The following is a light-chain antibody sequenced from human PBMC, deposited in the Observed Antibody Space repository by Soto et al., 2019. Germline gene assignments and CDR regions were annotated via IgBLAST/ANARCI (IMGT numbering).Light chain of an antibody. J-gene: IGLJ3*02. CDR2: EVN. CDR1: SSDVGSYDR. CDR3: CSSVGSPNWV. Sequence: QSALTQPASVSGSPGQSIAISCTGTSSDVGSYDRVSCYQQHPGKAPTLMIYEVNKRPSGVSNRFSGSKSGNTASLTISGLQAEDEADYYCCSSVGSPNWVFGGGTKLTVL. V-gene: IGLV2-23*02.